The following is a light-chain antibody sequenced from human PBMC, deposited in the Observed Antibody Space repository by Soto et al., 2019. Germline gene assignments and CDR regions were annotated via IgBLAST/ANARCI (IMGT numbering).Light chain of an antibody. J-gene: IGLJ2*01. V-gene: IGLV2-14*01. CDR2: EVS. CDR3: SSYTNNNTVV. CDR1: SSDVGTYNF. Sequence: QSALTQPASVSGSPGQSITISCTGTSSDVGTYNFVSWYQQHPGKAPKLMIYEVSNRPSGVSDRFSGSKSGNTASLTISGLQAEDEADYYCSSYTNNNTVVFGGGTKLT.